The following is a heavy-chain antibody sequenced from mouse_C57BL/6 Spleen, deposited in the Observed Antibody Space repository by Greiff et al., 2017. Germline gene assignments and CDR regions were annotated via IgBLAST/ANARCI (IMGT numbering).Heavy chain of an antibody. V-gene: IGHV1-39*01. D-gene: IGHD2-3*01. J-gene: IGHJ2*01. CDR2: INPNYGTT. CDR1: GYSFTDYN. CDR3: ARWRSYDGSYYFDY. Sequence: EVQLQESGPELVKPGASVKISCKASGYSFTDYNMNWVKQSNGKSLEWIGVINPNYGTTSYNQKFKGKATLTVDQSSSTAYMQLNSLTSEDSAVYYCARWRSYDGSYYFDYWGQGTTLTVSS.